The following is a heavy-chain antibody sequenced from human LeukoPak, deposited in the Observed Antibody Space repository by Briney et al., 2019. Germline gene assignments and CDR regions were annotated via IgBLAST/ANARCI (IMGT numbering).Heavy chain of an antibody. CDR2: IYYSGNT. D-gene: IGHD3-22*01. CDR1: GGSLRSTTYY. Sequence: SETPSPTSTVSGGSLRSTTYYWGWVRQPPGQGPEWIGSIYYSGNTYYSPSLMSRVTISVDTSKNQFSLILRSVTAADTAVYYCARAPHFFDTSGSRYYFDYWGQGALVTVSS. CDR3: ARAPHFFDTSGSRYYFDY. V-gene: IGHV4-39*07. J-gene: IGHJ4*02.